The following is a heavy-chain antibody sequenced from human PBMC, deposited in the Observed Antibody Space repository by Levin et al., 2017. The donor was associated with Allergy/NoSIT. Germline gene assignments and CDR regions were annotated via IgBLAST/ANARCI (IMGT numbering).Heavy chain of an antibody. CDR1: GFTFSGSA. CDR2: IRSKANSYAT. CDR3: TRQDCSSTSCPPSENWFDP. Sequence: PGGSLRLSCAASGFTFSGSAMHWVRQASGKGLEWVGRIRSKANSYATAYAASVKGRFTISRDDSKNTAYLQMNSLKTEDTAVYYCTRQDCSSTSCPPSENWFDPWGQGTLVTVSS. D-gene: IGHD2-2*01. V-gene: IGHV3-73*01. J-gene: IGHJ5*02.